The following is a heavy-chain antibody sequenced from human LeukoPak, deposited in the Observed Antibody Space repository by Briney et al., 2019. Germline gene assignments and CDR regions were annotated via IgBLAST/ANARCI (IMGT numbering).Heavy chain of an antibody. CDR2: IYYSGST. D-gene: IGHD1-26*01. CDR3: ARRTARYSGSYLDY. CDR1: GGSISSSSYY. V-gene: IGHV4-39*07. Sequence: SETLSLTCTVSGGSISSSSYYWGWIRQPPGKGLEWIGNIYYSGSTYYNPSLKSRVTISVDTSKNQFSLKLSSVTAADTAVYYCARRTARYSGSYLDYWGQGTLVTVSS. J-gene: IGHJ4*02.